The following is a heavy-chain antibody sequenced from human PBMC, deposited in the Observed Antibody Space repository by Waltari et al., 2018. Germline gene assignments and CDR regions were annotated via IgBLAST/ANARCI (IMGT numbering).Heavy chain of an antibody. CDR3: ARDRLGYSSSAVGVY. CDR2: INPNSGGT. CDR1: GYTLTGYY. J-gene: IGHJ4*02. Sequence: QVQLVQSGAEVKKPGASVKVSCKASGYTLTGYYMQWVRQAPGQGLEWMGRINPNSGGTNYAQKFQGRVTMTRDTSISTAYMELSRLRSDDTAVYYCARDRLGYSSSAVGVYWCQGTLVTVSS. D-gene: IGHD6-6*01. V-gene: IGHV1-2*06.